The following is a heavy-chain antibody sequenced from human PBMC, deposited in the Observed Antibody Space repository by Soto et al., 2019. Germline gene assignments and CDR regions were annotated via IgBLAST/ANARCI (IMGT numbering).Heavy chain of an antibody. Sequence: GGSLRLSCAASGFTFSSYGMHWVRQAPGKGLEWVAVIWYDGSNKYYADSVKGRFTISRDNSKNTLYLQMNSLRAEDTAVYYCASAAFGDEYYFDYWGQGTLVTVSS. CDR2: IWYDGSNK. CDR3: ASAAFGDEYYFDY. D-gene: IGHD3-10*01. V-gene: IGHV3-33*01. J-gene: IGHJ4*02. CDR1: GFTFSSYG.